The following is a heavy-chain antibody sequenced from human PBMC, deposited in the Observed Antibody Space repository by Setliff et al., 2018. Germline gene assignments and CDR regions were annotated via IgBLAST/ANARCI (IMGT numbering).Heavy chain of an antibody. CDR1: GFTLNSYL. D-gene: IGHD1-26*01. Sequence: GGSLRLSCAASGFTLNSYLMHWVRQAPGEGLVWVSRIQTDESDTTYGDSVKGRFTISRDNSKNTPYLQMNSLRAEDTAVYYCSTGSIVGATAAEYFQHWGQGTLVTVSS. J-gene: IGHJ1*01. CDR3: STGSIVGATAAEYFQH. V-gene: IGHV3-74*03. CDR2: IQTDESDT.